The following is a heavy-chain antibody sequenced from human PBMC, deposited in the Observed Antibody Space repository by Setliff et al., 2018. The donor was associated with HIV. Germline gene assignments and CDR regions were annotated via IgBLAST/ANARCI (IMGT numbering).Heavy chain of an antibody. CDR2: IIPIFGPT. V-gene: IGHV1-69*13. CDR3: VGLGYSFSYRWWFDP. J-gene: IGHJ5*02. D-gene: IGHD5-18*01. Sequence: SVKVSCKGSGGTFSSYAISWVRQAPGQGLEWMGGIIPIFGPTNYAQKLQGRLTITADESTGTAYMELSSLRSEDTAVYYCVGLGYSFSYRWWFDPWGQGTLVTVSS. CDR1: GGTFSSYA.